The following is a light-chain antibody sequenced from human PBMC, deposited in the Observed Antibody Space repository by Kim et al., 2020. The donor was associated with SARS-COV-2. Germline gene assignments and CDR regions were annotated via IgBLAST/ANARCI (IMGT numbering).Light chain of an antibody. CDR1: NRDVGLYNY. CDR2: DVS. J-gene: IGLJ1*01. V-gene: IGLV2-14*03. Sequence: GQSITIPCTGTNRDVGLYNYVYWDQQHTGTVPKLMNHDVSNRPSGVPNRFSCYKSGNTASLTISGLQAEDEADYYCNAYTSSNTYVFGTGTKVTVL. CDR3: NAYTSSNTYV.